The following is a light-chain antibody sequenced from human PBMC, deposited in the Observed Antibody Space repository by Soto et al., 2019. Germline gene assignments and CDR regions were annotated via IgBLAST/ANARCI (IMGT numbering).Light chain of an antibody. CDR1: QTISIW. Sequence: DIQMTQSPSTLSGSVGGRVTITCRASQTISIWLAWDQQKPGKAPKLLIYKASTLKSGVPSRFSGSGSGTEFTLTISSLQPDDFATYYCQHYNSYSEAFGQGTKVDIK. J-gene: IGKJ1*01. V-gene: IGKV1-5*03. CDR2: KAS. CDR3: QHYNSYSEA.